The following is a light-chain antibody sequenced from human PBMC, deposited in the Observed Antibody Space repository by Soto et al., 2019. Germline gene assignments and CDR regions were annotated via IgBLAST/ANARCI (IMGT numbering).Light chain of an antibody. CDR2: GAS. J-gene: IGKJ4*01. Sequence: EIVLTQSPGTLSLSPGERATLSCRASQSVSSSFLAWYQQKPGQAPRLLIYGASSRATGIPDRFSGRASGTDFTLTISRLAPEDVAVYYYQQYGSSPLTFGGGTKVEIK. CDR1: QSVSSSF. V-gene: IGKV3-20*01. CDR3: QQYGSSPLT.